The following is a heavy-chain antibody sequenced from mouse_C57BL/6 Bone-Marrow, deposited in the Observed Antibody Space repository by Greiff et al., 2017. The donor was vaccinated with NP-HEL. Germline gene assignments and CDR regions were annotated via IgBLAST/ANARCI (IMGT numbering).Heavy chain of an antibody. J-gene: IGHJ4*01. CDR1: GFTFSDYG. CDR3: ARCVYMDD. CDR2: ISSGSSTI. Sequence: EVMLVESGGGLVKPGGSLKLSCAVSGFTFSDYGMHWVRQAPEKGLEWVAYISSGSSTIYYADTVKGRFTISSDNAKNTLFLQMTSLGAEDTAMYYCARCVYMDDWGQGTSVTVSS. V-gene: IGHV5-17*01.